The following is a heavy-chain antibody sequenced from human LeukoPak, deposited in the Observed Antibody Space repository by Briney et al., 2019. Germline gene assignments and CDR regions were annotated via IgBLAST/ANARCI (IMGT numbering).Heavy chain of an antibody. CDR3: AKDYSPGPAYYFDY. CDR1: GFTFSSYA. CDR2: ISGSGGST. V-gene: IGHV3-23*01. J-gene: IGHJ4*02. D-gene: IGHD1-1*01. Sequence: GGSLRLSCAASGFTFSSYAMSWVRQAPGKGLEWVSAISGSGGSTCYADSVKGRFTISRDNSKNTLYLQMNSLRAEDTAVYYCAKDYSPGPAYYFDYWGQGTLVTVSS.